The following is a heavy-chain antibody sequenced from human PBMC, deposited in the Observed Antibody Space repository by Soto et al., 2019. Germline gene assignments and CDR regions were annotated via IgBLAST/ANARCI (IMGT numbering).Heavy chain of an antibody. CDR3: VTERRNYEFDY. Sequence: QVQLVESGGGVVQPGRALRLSCAASGCTFSTFGMHWFRQSQGKGMEWVAVIWNGRNSEDYADSVKGRVTISRDNSRNTLYLQMNSLRAEDTAMYYCVTERRNYEFDYWGQGILVTVSS. CDR2: IWNGRNSE. D-gene: IGHD1-7*01. V-gene: IGHV3-33*01. J-gene: IGHJ4*02. CDR1: GCTFSTFG.